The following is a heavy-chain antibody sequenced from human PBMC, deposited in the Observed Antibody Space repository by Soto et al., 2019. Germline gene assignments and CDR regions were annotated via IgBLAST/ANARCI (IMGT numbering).Heavy chain of an antibody. CDR1: GGPLSSFDYY. Sequence: QLQLQESGPGLVKSSETLSLTCTVSGGPLSSFDYYWGWIRQPPGKGLEWIGSITYSGSTYSNPSLKSRVTISVDTSKNQFSLKVTSVTAADTAVYYCVRPAVASFVGAAMNAWGQGTTVTVSS. CDR3: VRPAVASFVGAAMNA. CDR2: ITYSGST. D-gene: IGHD2-21*01. V-gene: IGHV4-39*01. J-gene: IGHJ6*02.